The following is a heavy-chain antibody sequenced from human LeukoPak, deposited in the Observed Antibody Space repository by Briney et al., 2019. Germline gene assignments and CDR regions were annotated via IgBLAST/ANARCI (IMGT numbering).Heavy chain of an antibody. V-gene: IGHV5-51*01. D-gene: IGHD5-12*01. CDR1: GSIFTSYW. J-gene: IGHJ4*02. CDR2: IYPGDSDT. Sequence: KRGESLEISCEGSGSIFTSYWIGWVRQLPGKGLEWMGIIYPGDSDTRYSPSFQGQVTISAAKSIRTAYLQWSSLKASDTAMYYCARLGIVATLPDYWGQGTLVTVSS. CDR3: ARLGIVATLPDY.